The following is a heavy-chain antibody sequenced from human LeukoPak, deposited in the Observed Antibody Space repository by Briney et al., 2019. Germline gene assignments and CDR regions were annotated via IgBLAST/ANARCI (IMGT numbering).Heavy chain of an antibody. CDR2: ISDQGGST. CDR1: GLTFDIYA. J-gene: IGHJ4*02. V-gene: IGHV3-64*01. CDR3: ARVDSTGWDDAFDY. Sequence: GGSLRLSCAASGLTFDIYAMHWVRQAPGKGLEYVSGISDQGGSTYYANSVKGRFTISRDNSKNTLYLQMGSLRAEDTAVYYCARVDSTGWDDAFDYWGQGTLVTVSS. D-gene: IGHD6-19*01.